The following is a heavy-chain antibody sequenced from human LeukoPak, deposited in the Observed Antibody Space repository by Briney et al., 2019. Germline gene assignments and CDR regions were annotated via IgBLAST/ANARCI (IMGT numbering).Heavy chain of an antibody. CDR3: ARDQRVIAAAGTNYYYYMDV. D-gene: IGHD6-13*01. CDR2: INWIGGST. J-gene: IGHJ6*03. CDR1: GFTFDDYG. V-gene: IGHV3-20*04. Sequence: GGSLRLSCAASGFTFDDYGMSWVRQAPGKGLEWVSGINWIGGSTGYADSVKGRFTISRDNAKNSLYLQMNSLRAEDTALYYCARDQRVIAAAGTNYYYYMDVWGKRTTVTVSS.